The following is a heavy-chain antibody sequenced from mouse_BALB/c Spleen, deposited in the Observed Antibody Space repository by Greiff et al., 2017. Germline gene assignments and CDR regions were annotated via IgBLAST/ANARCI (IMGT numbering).Heavy chain of an antibody. D-gene: IGHD5-1*01. CDR2: IRLKSNNYAT. CDR1: GFTFSNYW. CDR3: TRGGGYLFDY. Sequence: EVMLVESGGGLVQPGGSMKLSCVASGFTFSNYWMNWVRQSPEKGLEWVAEIRLKSNNYATHYAESVKGRFTISRDDSKSSVYLQMNNLRAEDTGIYYCTRGGGYLFDYWGQGTTLTVSS. V-gene: IGHV6-6*02. J-gene: IGHJ2*01.